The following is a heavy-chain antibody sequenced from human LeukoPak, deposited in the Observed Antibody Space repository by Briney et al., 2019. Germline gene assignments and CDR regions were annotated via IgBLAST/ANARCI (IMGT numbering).Heavy chain of an antibody. Sequence: PSETLSLTCTVSGGSISRFYWSLIRQPPGKGLERIGYIYYSGSTNYNPSLKSRVTISVDTSKNQFSLKLGSVTAADTAVYYCARAVGAAFDIWGQGTMVTVSS. D-gene: IGHD1-26*01. CDR1: GGSISRFY. CDR2: IYYSGST. CDR3: ARAVGAAFDI. J-gene: IGHJ3*02. V-gene: IGHV4-59*01.